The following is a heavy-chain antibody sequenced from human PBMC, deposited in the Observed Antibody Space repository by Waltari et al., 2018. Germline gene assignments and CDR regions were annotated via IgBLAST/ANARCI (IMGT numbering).Heavy chain of an antibody. Sequence: QVQLVQSGPEVKKPGSSVKVSCKASEGTFSTYGISWVRQAPGHGLEWMGGINPVFPTTNYAQKIQDRVTISADRSTSTAYMELRSLRPEDTAVYYCARGLPSETYYFDFWGQGTLVTVAS. D-gene: IGHD2-15*01. CDR1: EGTFSTYG. CDR3: ARGLPSETYYFDF. CDR2: INPVFPTT. J-gene: IGHJ4*02. V-gene: IGHV1-69*06.